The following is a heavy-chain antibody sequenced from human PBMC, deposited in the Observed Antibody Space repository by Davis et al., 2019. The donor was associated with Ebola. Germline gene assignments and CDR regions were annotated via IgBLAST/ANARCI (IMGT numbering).Heavy chain of an antibody. CDR1: GFTFSSYA. Sequence: PGGSLRLSCVASGFTFSSYAMSWVRQAPGKGLEWVSYISSSSSTIYYADSVKGRFTISRDNAKNSLYLQMNSLRDEDTAVYYCASYKRDYYDYVWGSPRSQTAYYWGQGTLVTVSS. J-gene: IGHJ4*02. CDR2: ISSSSSTI. V-gene: IGHV3-48*02. CDR3: ASYKRDYYDYVWGSPRSQTAYY. D-gene: IGHD3-16*01.